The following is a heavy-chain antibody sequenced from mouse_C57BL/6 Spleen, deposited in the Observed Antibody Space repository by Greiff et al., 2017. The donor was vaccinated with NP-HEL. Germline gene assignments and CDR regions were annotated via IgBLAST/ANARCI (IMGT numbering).Heavy chain of an antibody. V-gene: IGHV1-52*01. CDR3: ARDYDYVLGLDY. CDR2: IDPSDSET. CDR1: GYTFTSYW. D-gene: IGHD2-4*01. J-gene: IGHJ2*01. Sequence: QVQLQQPGAELVRPGSSVKLSCKASGYTFTSYWMHWVKQRPIQGLEWIGNIDPSDSETHYNQKFKDKATLTVDKSSSTAYMQLSSLTSEDSAVYYWARDYDYVLGLDYWGQGTTLTVSS.